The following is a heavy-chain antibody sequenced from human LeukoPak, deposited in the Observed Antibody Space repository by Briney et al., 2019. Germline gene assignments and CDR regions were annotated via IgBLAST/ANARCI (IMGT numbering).Heavy chain of an antibody. Sequence: SVKVSCKASGGTFSSYAISWVRQAPGQGLEWMGRIIPIFGIANYAQKFQGGVTITADKSTSTAYMELSSLRSEDTAVYYCARDSRTTDYYYYGMDVWGQGTTVTVSS. CDR2: IIPIFGIA. J-gene: IGHJ6*02. CDR3: ARDSRTTDYYYYGMDV. V-gene: IGHV1-69*04. CDR1: GGTFSSYA. D-gene: IGHD1-1*01.